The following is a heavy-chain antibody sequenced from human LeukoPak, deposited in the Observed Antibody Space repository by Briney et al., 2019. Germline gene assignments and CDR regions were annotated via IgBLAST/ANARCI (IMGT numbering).Heavy chain of an antibody. V-gene: IGHV3-7*01. Sequence: GGSLRLSCAASGFTFSSYWMTWVRQAPGKGLEWVANIKQDGSEKYYADSVKGRFTISRDNSKNTLYLQMNSLRVEDTAVFYCAQGGSEIYYYYHGMDVWGQGTTVTVSS. CDR1: GFTFSSYW. D-gene: IGHD3-10*01. CDR2: IKQDGSEK. J-gene: IGHJ6*02. CDR3: AQGGSEIYYYYHGMDV.